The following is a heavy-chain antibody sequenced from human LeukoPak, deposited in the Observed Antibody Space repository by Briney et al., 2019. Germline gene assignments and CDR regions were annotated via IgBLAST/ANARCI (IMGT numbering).Heavy chain of an antibody. CDR2: ISGYNGNT. Sequence: ASVKVSCKASGYTFTNYGISWVRQAPGQGLEWMGWISGYNGNTNYARKLQGRVTMTTDTSTSTAYMELRSLRSDDTAVYYCARDVLYDILTGGQYYYYMDVWGKGTTVTISS. V-gene: IGHV1-18*01. CDR3: ARDVLYDILTGGQYYYYMDV. J-gene: IGHJ6*03. CDR1: GYTFTNYG. D-gene: IGHD3-9*01.